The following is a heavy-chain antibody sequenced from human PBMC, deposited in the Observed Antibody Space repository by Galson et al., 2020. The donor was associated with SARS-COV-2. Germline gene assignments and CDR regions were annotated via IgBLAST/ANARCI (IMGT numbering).Heavy chain of an antibody. V-gene: IGHV3-21*01. D-gene: IGHD1-7*01. CDR2: IISSSSYI. J-gene: IGHJ4*02. Sequence: GGSLRLSCAASGFTFSDYSMNWVRQAPGEGLEWVSSIISSSSYIYYADSVKGRFTISRDNSKNSLYLQVNSLRAEDTAVYYCARDRGITGTTSGDYWGQGTLVTVSS. CDR3: ARDRGITGTTSGDY. CDR1: GFTFSDYS.